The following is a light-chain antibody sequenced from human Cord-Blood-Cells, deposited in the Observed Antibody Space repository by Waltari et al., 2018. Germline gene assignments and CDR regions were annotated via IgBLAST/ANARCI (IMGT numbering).Light chain of an antibody. J-gene: IGLJ7*01. CDR1: ALPKKY. CDR3: QSADSSGTYPV. CDR2: KDS. V-gene: IGLV3-25*02. Sequence: SYELTQPPSVSVSPGQTARITCSGDALPKKYAYWYQQKPGQAPVLVIYKDSERPPGVPERFSGSSSGTTVTLTISGVQAEDEADYYCQSADSSGTYPVFGGGTQLTVL.